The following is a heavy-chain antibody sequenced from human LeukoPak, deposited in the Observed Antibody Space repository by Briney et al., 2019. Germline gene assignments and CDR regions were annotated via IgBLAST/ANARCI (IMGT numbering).Heavy chain of an antibody. CDR2: ISDSGDAT. J-gene: IGHJ4*02. CDR1: GFIFSYYV. V-gene: IGHV3-23*01. D-gene: IGHD4-23*01. CDR3: AKERGHSKPFDY. Sequence: PGGSLRLSCEVSGFIFSYYVMNWVRQAPGKGLEWVSAISDSGDATYYADSVKGRFTISRDNSKSTLYLQMNNLRAEDTALYYCAKERGHSKPFDYWGQGTLVTVSS.